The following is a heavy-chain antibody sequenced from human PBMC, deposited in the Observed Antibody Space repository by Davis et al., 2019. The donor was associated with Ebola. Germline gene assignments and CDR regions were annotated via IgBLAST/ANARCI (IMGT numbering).Heavy chain of an antibody. CDR1: GGSISSSSYY. V-gene: IGHV4-39*01. CDR3: ARQRRLRLGELSGHFDY. Sequence: SETLSLTCTVSGGSISSSSYYWGWIRQPPGKGLEWIGSIYYSGSTYYNPSLKSRVTISVDTSKNQFSLKLSSVTAADTAVYYCARQRRLRLGELSGHFDYWGQGTLVTVSS. D-gene: IGHD3-16*02. CDR2: IYYSGST. J-gene: IGHJ4*02.